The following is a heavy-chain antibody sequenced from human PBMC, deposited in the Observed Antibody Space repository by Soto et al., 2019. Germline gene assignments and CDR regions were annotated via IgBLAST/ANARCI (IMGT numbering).Heavy chain of an antibody. CDR2: IYSGGST. CDR1: GFTVSSNY. V-gene: IGHV3-53*01. Sequence: PGGSLRLSCAASGFTVSSNYMSWVRQAPGKGLEWVSVIYSGGSTYYADSVKGRFTISRDNSKNTLYLQMNSLRAEDTAVYYCARASSQPPPAEYWGQGTLVTVSS. CDR3: ARASSQPPPAEY. J-gene: IGHJ4*02.